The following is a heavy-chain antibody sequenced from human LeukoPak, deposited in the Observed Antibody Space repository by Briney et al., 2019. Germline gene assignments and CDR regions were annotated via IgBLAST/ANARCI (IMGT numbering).Heavy chain of an antibody. CDR1: GYTFTSYG. V-gene: IGHV1-18*01. CDR3: ARDGRRYCSSTSCPPDP. Sequence: GASVKVSCKASGYTFTSYGISWVRQAPGQGLEWMGWISAYNGNTNYAQKLQGRVTMTTDTSTSTAYMELRSLRSDDTAVYHCARDGRRYCSSTSCPPDPWGQGTLVTVSS. D-gene: IGHD2-2*01. CDR2: ISAYNGNT. J-gene: IGHJ5*02.